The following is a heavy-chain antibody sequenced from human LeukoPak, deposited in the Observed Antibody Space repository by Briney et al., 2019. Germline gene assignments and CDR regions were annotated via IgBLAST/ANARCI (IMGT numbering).Heavy chain of an antibody. Sequence: SETLSLTCTVSGGSIRSSYYYWGWIRQPPGKGLEWIGSIYDSGSTYYNPSLKSRVTISVDASKNQFSLKLSSVTAADTAVYYCARGIVVVTGTFDYWGQGTLVTVSS. V-gene: IGHV4-39*01. J-gene: IGHJ4*02. D-gene: IGHD2-21*02. CDR3: ARGIVVVTGTFDY. CDR2: IYDSGST. CDR1: GGSIRSSYYY.